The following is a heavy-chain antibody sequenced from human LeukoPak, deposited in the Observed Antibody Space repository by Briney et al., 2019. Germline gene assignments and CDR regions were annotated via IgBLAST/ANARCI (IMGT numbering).Heavy chain of an antibody. V-gene: IGHV1-8*01. CDR3: ARGRLLWFGEFSNWFDP. J-gene: IGHJ5*02. D-gene: IGHD3-10*01. Sequence: ASVKVSCKASGYTFTSYDINWVRQATGQGLEWMGWMNPNSGNTGYAQKFQDRVTMTRNTSISTAYMELSRLRSDDTAVYYCARGRLLWFGEFSNWFDPWGQGTLVTVSS. CDR2: MNPNSGNT. CDR1: GYTFTSYD.